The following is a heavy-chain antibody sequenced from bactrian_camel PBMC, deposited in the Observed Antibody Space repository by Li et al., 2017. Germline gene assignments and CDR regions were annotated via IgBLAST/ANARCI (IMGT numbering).Heavy chain of an antibody. CDR1: SDIFTKCE. Sequence: HVQLVESGGGSVQAGGSLTLSCATSSDIFTKCEIEWWRQAPGQGRKLVAITANRLVDSVKGRFTLSQDNAKSTVYLQMNSLNTEDTAVYYCAILCGGTRSWGQGTQVTVS. CDR2: TANR. D-gene: IGHD7*01. J-gene: IGHJ6*01. CDR3: AILCGGTRS. V-gene: IGHV3S53*01.